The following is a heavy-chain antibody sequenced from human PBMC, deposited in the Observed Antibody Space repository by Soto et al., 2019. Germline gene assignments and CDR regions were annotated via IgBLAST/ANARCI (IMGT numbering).Heavy chain of an antibody. V-gene: IGHV3-23*01. D-gene: IGHD6-13*01. J-gene: IGHJ4*02. CDR2: ISGSGDSI. Sequence: EVQLLESGGGLVQPGGSLRLSCAASGFTFSTYVMPWVRQAPGKGLEWVSSISGSGDSIYYADSVKGRFTISRDNSKNTLYLQMNNLRAEHAAVDYCAKDGTYSSSWPYYFDYWGQGTLVTVSS. CDR1: GFTFSTYV. CDR3: AKDGTYSSSWPYYFDY.